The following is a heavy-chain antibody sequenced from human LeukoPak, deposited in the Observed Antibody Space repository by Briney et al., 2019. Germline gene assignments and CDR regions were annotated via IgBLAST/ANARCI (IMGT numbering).Heavy chain of an antibody. V-gene: IGHV1-18*01. J-gene: IGHJ5*02. D-gene: IGHD3-10*01. CDR1: GYTFTSYG. Sequence: GASVKVSCKASGYTFTSYGISWVRQAPGQGLEWMGWISAYNGNTNYAQKLQGRVTMTTDTSTSTAYMELRSLRSDDTAVYYCARVRVTMVRGVMGGNWFDPWGQGTLVTVSS. CDR3: ARVRVTMVRGVMGGNWFDP. CDR2: ISAYNGNT.